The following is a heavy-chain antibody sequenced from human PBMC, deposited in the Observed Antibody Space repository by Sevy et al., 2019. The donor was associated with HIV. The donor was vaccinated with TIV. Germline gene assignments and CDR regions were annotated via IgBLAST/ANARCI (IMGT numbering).Heavy chain of an antibody. CDR2: ISGNGVNT. CDR3: AKQPSSFED. J-gene: IGHJ4*02. Sequence: GGSLRLSCAASEFTFNIYAMSWVRQAPGKGLEWVSAISGNGVNTKSADSVKGRFTISRDNSKNTLYLHMDNLRAEDTAIYYCAKQPSSFEDWGQGTLVTVSS. V-gene: IGHV3-23*01. CDR1: EFTFNIYA.